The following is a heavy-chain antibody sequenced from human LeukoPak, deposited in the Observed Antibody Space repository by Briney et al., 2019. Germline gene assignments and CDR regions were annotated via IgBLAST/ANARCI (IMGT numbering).Heavy chain of an antibody. D-gene: IGHD6-6*01. Sequence: GGSLRLSCAASGFTFSSYGMHWVRQAPGKGLEWVAVIWYDGSNKYYADSVKGRFTIPRDNSKNTLYLQMNSLRAEDTAVYYCAKDRGSSSGFDYWGQGTLVTVSS. CDR3: AKDRGSSSGFDY. CDR2: IWYDGSNK. V-gene: IGHV3-30*02. CDR1: GFTFSSYG. J-gene: IGHJ4*02.